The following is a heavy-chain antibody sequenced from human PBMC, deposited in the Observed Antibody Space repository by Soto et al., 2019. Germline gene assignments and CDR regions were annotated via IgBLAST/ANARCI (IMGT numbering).Heavy chain of an antibody. CDR3: ARVDYGDTVGY. D-gene: IGHD4-17*01. CDR1: GGSISSYY. CDR2: IYYSGST. Sequence: QVQLQESGPGLVKPSETLSLTCTVSGGSISSYYWSWIRQPPGKGLEWIGYIYYSGSTNYNPSLKSRVTISVDTSKNQFSLQLSSVTAADAAVYYCARVDYGDTVGYWGQGTLVTVFS. V-gene: IGHV4-59*01. J-gene: IGHJ4*02.